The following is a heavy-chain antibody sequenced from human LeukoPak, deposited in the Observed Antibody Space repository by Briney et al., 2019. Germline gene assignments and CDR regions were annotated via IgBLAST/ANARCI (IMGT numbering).Heavy chain of an antibody. CDR1: SGSISSYY. Sequence: SETLSLTCSVSSGSISSYYWSWIRQPPGKGLEWMGYIYYSGSTNYNPSLKSRVTISIDTSKNQFSLKLSSVTAAATIVYYWARHLRYDSRGYDASDIWGQGTMVTVSS. D-gene: IGHD3-22*01. CDR3: ARHLRYDSRGYDASDI. V-gene: IGHV4-59*08. CDR2: IYYSGST. J-gene: IGHJ3*02.